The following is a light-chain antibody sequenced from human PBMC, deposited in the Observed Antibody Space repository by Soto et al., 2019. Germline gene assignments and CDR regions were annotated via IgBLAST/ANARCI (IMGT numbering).Light chain of an antibody. J-gene: IGKJ4*01. CDR2: GAS. Sequence: EIVLTQSPGTLSLSPGERATLYCRASQSVSSSYLAWYQQKPGQAPRLLIYGASSRATGIPDRFSGSGSGTDFTLTISRLEPEDFAVYYCQHYDSSSLTFGGGTKVDIK. V-gene: IGKV3-20*01. CDR3: QHYDSSSLT. CDR1: QSVSSSY.